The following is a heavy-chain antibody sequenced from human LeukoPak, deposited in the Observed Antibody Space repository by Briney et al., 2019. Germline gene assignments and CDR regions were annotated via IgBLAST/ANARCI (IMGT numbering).Heavy chain of an antibody. CDR1: GYTFTSYD. D-gene: IGHD3-22*01. V-gene: IGHV7-4-1*02. J-gene: IGHJ4*02. CDR2: INTNTGNP. CDR3: ARDPNHYYDSSGYYGDY. Sequence: GASVKVSCKASGYTFTSYDINWVRQATGQGLEWMGWINTNTGNPTYAQGFTGRFVFSLDTSVSTAYLQISSLKAEDTAVYYCARDPNHYYDSSGYYGDYWGQGTLVTVSS.